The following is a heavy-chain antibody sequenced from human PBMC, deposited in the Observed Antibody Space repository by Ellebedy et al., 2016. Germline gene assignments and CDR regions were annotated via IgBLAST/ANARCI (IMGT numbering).Heavy chain of an antibody. CDR1: GFSVSSNY. D-gene: IGHD3-3*01. CDR2: ISYDGGNK. CDR3: ARSSYPYYFDY. J-gene: IGHJ4*02. Sequence: GGSLRLSCVVSGFSVSSNYLSWVRQAPGKGLEWVAVISYDGGNKFYADSVKGRFTISRDNAKNTLYLQMNSLRAEDTAVYYCARSSYPYYFDYWGQGSLVTVSS. V-gene: IGHV3-30*03.